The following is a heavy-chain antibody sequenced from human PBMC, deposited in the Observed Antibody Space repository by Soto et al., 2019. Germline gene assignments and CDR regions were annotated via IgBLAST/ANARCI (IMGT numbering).Heavy chain of an antibody. CDR1: GGSISSGDYY. D-gene: IGHD2-15*01. V-gene: IGHV4-30-4*01. Sequence: QVQLQESGPGLVKPSQTLSLTCTVSGGSISSGDYYWSWIRQPPGKGLEWIGYIYYSGSTYYNPSLKSRVTISVDTSKNQFSLKLSSVTAADTAVYYCASLDIVVVVAAPAHWYFDLWGRDTLVTVSS. J-gene: IGHJ2*01. CDR3: ASLDIVVVVAAPAHWYFDL. CDR2: IYYSGST.